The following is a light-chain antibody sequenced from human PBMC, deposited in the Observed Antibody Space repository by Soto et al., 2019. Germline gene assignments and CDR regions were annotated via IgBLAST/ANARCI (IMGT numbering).Light chain of an antibody. J-gene: IGLJ3*02. V-gene: IGLV2-11*01. CDR2: DVN. Sequence: QSALTQPRSVSGSPGQSVTISCTGTRSDVGGYNFVSWYQQHPGKAPKLIIYDVNKRPSGAPDRFSGSKSGNTASLTISGLQPEDEADYYCCSYAGRFTLMFGGGTKVTVL. CDR3: CSYAGRFTLM. CDR1: RSDVGGYNF.